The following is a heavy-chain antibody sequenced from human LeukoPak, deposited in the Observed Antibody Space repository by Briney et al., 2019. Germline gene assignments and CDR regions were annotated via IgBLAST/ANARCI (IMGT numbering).Heavy chain of an antibody. D-gene: IGHD3-22*01. CDR3: ARTRDSSSQYYFDY. J-gene: IGHJ4*02. CDR1: GSTFSSYW. V-gene: IGHV5-51*01. Sequence: GESLKISCKGSGSTFSSYWIGWVRQLPGKGLEWMGIIYPGDSDTRYSPSFQGQVTISADKSISTAYLQWSSLKASDTAIYYCARTRDSSSQYYFDYWGQGTLVTVSS. CDR2: IYPGDSDT.